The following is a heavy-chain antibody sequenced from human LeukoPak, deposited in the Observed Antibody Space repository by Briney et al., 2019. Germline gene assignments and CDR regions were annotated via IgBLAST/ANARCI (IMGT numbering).Heavy chain of an antibody. J-gene: IGHJ3*01. CDR1: LYTFTDYN. CDR3: ERERYYGEYGNVFDV. Sequence: ASLKVSRKASLYTFTDYNIHAMRHTPRQRLERMWWINSKKGVTLYAQKFQRRVTMNRETSVITDYMELNRLRSGDATIYYCERERYYGEYGNVFDVWAEGTRVSVSS. D-gene: IGHD4-17*01. CDR2: INSKKGVT. V-gene: IGHV1-2*02.